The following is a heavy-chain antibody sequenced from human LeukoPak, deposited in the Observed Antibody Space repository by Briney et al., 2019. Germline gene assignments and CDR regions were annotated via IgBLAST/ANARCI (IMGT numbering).Heavy chain of an antibody. CDR3: ARDRVGATFFDY. CDR1: GFTFSDYY. V-gene: IGHV3-11*04. Sequence: PGGSLRLSCAASGFTFSDYYMSWIRQAPGKGLEWVSYISSSSSPIYYADSVKGRFTISRDNAKNSLYLQMNSLRDEDTAVYYCARDRVGATFFDYWGQGTLVTVSS. CDR2: ISSSSSPI. J-gene: IGHJ4*02. D-gene: IGHD1-26*01.